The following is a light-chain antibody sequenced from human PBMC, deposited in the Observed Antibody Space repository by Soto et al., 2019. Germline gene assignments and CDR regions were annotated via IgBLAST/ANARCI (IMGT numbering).Light chain of an antibody. V-gene: IGLV2-14*01. J-gene: IGLJ2*01. CDR3: SSYTSSTTVV. CDR1: SSDVGGYNY. Sequence: QSALTQPASVSGSPGQSITISCTGTSSDVGGYNYVSWYQQHPGTTPKLMSYEVRNRPSGIYNRFSGSKSGNTASLTIYGLQAEDEADYYCSSYTSSTTVVFGEGTKLTVL. CDR2: EVR.